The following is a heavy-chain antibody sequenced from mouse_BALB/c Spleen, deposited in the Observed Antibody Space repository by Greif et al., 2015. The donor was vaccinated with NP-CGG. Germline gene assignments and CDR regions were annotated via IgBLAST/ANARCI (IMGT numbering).Heavy chain of an antibody. CDR2: INPGSGGT. Sequence: VQLQQSGAELVRPGTSVKVSCKASGYAFTNYLIEWVKQRPGQGLEWIGVINPGSGGTNYNEKFKGKATPTADKSSSTAYMQLSSLTSDDSAVYFCAISAMDYWGQGTSVTVSS. CDR3: AISAMDY. J-gene: IGHJ4*01. V-gene: IGHV1-54*01. CDR1: GYAFTNYL.